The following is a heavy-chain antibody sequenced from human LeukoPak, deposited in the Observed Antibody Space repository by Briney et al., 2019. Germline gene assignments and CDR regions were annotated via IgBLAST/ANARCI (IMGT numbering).Heavy chain of an antibody. D-gene: IGHD2-2*02. J-gene: IGHJ4*02. CDR2: IYSGGST. Sequence: GGSLRLSCAASGFTVSSNYMSWVRQAPGKGLEWVSVIYSGGSTYYADSVKGRFTISRDNSKNTLYLQMNSLRAEDTAVYYCAKEAPRYCSSTSCYTSPFDYWGQGTLVTVSS. CDR1: GFTVSSNY. V-gene: IGHV3-53*05. CDR3: AKEAPRYCSSTSCYTSPFDY.